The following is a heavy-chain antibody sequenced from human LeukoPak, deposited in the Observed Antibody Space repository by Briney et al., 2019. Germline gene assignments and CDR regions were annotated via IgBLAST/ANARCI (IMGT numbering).Heavy chain of an antibody. Sequence: SETLSLTCTVSGGSISSSSYYWGWIRQPPGKGLEWIGSIYYSGSTYYNPSLKSRVTISVDTSKNQFSLKLSSVTAADTAVYYCASMGDGYNYPWGQGTLVTVSS. CDR3: ASMGDGYNYP. CDR1: GGSISSSSYY. V-gene: IGHV4-39*01. CDR2: IYYSGST. D-gene: IGHD5-24*01. J-gene: IGHJ5*02.